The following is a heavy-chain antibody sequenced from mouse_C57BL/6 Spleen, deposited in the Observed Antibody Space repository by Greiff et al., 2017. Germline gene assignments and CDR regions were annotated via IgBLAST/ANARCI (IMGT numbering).Heavy chain of an antibody. CDR1: GYAFSSSW. CDR3: AKAPFYYGNSGYFDY. Sequence: QVQLKQSGPELVKPGASVKISCKASGYAFSSSWMNWVKQRPGKGLEWIGRIYPGDGDTNYNGKFKGKATLTADKSSSTAYMQLSSLTSEDSAVYFCAKAPFYYGNSGYFDYWGQGTTLTVSS. J-gene: IGHJ2*01. D-gene: IGHD2-1*01. V-gene: IGHV1-82*01. CDR2: IYPGDGDT.